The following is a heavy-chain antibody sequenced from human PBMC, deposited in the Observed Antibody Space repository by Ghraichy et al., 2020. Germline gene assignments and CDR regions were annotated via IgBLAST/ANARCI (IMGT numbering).Heavy chain of an antibody. Sequence: ASVKVSCKASGYIFTDYYINWVRQAPGQGLEWMGRINPNGASTVYAQRFQGRVTMTMDTSISTAYMDLSILTSDDTAVYYCARGMKTWGNGNFFDPWGQGAPVNVSS. CDR1: GYIFTDYY. J-gene: IGHJ5*02. V-gene: IGHV1-2*06. D-gene: IGHD4-23*01. CDR3: ARGMKTWGNGNFFDP. CDR2: INPNGAST.